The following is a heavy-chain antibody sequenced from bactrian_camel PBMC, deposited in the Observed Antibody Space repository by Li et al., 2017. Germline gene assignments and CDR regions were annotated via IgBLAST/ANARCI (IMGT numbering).Heavy chain of an antibody. CDR1: GETSSSRDC. D-gene: IGHD1*01. Sequence: HVQLVESGGGSVQAGGSLRLSCVASGETSSSRDCKAWYRQAPGQVRGGIAAIDSTGKTNYINSVKDRFTISQDSMKNTVYLQMNSLNHEDTGMYRCLADYDDGNSPTFCAALQVNAGLDYWALEPRSPSP. V-gene: IGHV3S53*01. CDR2: IDSTGKT. J-gene: IGHJ4*01.